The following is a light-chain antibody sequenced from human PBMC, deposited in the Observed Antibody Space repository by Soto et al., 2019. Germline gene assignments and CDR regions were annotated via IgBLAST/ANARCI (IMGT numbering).Light chain of an antibody. V-gene: IGLV1-44*01. CDR3: ATWDDSLDGQV. CDR1: ISNIGGNP. CDR2: NSY. Sequence: QAVVTQPPSASGTPGQRVTISCSGSISNIGGNPVNWYQHLPGTAPKLLICNSYERPSGVPDRFSGCKSGTSASLAISGLQSEDEADYYCATWDDSLDGQVFGGGTKLTVL. J-gene: IGLJ3*02.